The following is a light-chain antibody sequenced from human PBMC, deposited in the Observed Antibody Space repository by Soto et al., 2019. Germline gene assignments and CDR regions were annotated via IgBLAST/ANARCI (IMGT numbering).Light chain of an antibody. CDR1: NIGSKS. J-gene: IGLJ2*01. Sequence: SYELTQPPSVSVAPGKTARITCGGNNIGSKSVHWYQQKPGQAPVLVIYYDSDRPSGIPERFSGSNSGNTATLTISRVEAGDEADCYCHVWDSSSDHVVFGGVTKLTVL. V-gene: IGLV3-21*04. CDR3: HVWDSSSDHVV. CDR2: YDS.